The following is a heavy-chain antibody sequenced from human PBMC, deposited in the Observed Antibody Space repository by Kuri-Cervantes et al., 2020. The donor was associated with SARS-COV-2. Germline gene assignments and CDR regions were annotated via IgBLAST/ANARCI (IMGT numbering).Heavy chain of an antibody. V-gene: IGHV3-66*02. J-gene: IGHJ1*01. CDR3: ARSCTYARCSEYFQH. CDR2: IYAGGGT. Sequence: LSLTCAASGFTFNSYSMNWVRQAPGKGLEWVSIIYAGGGTYYADSVKGQFTISRDISKNTVFLQMNRLRPEDTAVYYCARSCTYARCSEYFQHWGQGTLVTVSS. D-gene: IGHD2-8*01. CDR1: GFTFNSYS.